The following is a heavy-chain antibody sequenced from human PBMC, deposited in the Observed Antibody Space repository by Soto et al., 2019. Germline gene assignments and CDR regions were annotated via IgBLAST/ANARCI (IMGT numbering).Heavy chain of an antibody. CDR2: IWYDGSNK. Sequence: PGGSLGLSCAASGFTFSSSGMHGVRQAPGKGLGWVAVIWYDGSNKYYADSVKGRFTISRDNSKNTLYLQMNSLRAEDTAVYYCARDGWFVVPAATHYYYYGMDVWGQGTTVTVSS. CDR1: GFTFSSSG. V-gene: IGHV3-33*01. CDR3: ARDGWFVVPAATHYYYYGMDV. D-gene: IGHD2-2*01. J-gene: IGHJ6*02.